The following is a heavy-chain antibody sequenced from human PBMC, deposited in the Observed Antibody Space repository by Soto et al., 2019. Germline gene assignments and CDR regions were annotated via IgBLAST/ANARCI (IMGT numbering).Heavy chain of an antibody. J-gene: IGHJ4*02. D-gene: IGHD6-13*01. V-gene: IGHV3-23*01. Sequence: GGSLRLSCAASGFTFSTYAMTWVRQAPGKGLEWVSTISGSGGSTYYADSVKGRFTISRDNSKNTLYLQMNSLRAEDTAVYYCAKDQGSSWYEIDYWGQGTLVTVSS. CDR2: ISGSGGST. CDR3: AKDQGSSWYEIDY. CDR1: GFTFSTYA.